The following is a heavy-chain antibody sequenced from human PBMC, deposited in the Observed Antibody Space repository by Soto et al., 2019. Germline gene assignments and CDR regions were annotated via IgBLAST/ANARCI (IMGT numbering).Heavy chain of an antibody. CDR1: GFTFSTYD. J-gene: IGHJ4*02. D-gene: IGHD4-4*01. CDR2: IGAAGDT. CDR3: ARRSATTTDFAY. V-gene: IGHV3-13*01. Sequence: GSLRLSCAASGFTFSTYDMHWVRQATGKGLEWVSYIGAAGDTHYQDSVKGRFTISRENAKNSLYLQMSSLRADDTALYYCARRSATTTDFAYWGQGTLVTVSS.